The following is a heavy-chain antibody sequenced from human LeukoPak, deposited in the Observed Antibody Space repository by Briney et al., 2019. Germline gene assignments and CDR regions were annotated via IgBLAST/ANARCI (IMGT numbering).Heavy chain of an antibody. V-gene: IGHV4-4*07. CDR1: GGSISSYY. CDR3: ARDSSSWPYHFDY. CDR2: IFTSGNT. Sequence: TSSETLSLTCAVSGGSISSYYWSWIRQPAGKGLEWIGRIFTSGNTKYNPSLKSRVTMSVDTSRNQFSLKMSSVTAADTAVYYCARDSSSWPYHFDYWGQGTLVTVSS. D-gene: IGHD6-13*01. J-gene: IGHJ4*02.